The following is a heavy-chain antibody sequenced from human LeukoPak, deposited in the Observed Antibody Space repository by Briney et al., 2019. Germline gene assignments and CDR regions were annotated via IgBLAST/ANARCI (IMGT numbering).Heavy chain of an antibody. Sequence: WASVKVSCKASGYTFTSYYMHWVRQAPGQGLEWMGIINPSGGSTSYAQKFQGRVTMTRDTSTSTVYMELSSLRSEDTAVYYCARGGNYYDSSGYYPFDYWGQGTLDTVSS. J-gene: IGHJ4*02. CDR2: INPSGGST. CDR3: ARGGNYYDSSGYYPFDY. D-gene: IGHD3-22*01. V-gene: IGHV1-46*01. CDR1: GYTFTSYY.